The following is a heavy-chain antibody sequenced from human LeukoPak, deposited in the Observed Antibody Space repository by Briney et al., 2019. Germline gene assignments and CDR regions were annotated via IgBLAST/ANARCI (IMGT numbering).Heavy chain of an antibody. J-gene: IGHJ4*02. CDR1: GFTFSSYD. CDR3: VRGRSCEY. V-gene: IGHV3-48*03. CDR2: TTSGSNI. D-gene: IGHD1-26*01. Sequence: PGGSLRLSCAASGFTFSSYDMNWVRQAPGKGLEWVAQTTSGSNIYYADSVKGRFTMSRDSAENSLYLQMSSLRTENTAIYYCVRGRSCEYWGQGTQVTVSS.